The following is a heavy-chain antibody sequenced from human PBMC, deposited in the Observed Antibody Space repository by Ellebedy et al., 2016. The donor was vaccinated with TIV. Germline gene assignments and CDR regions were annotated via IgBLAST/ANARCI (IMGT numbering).Heavy chain of an antibody. CDR1: GFNFRSYW. CDR2: IRQEGDEI. D-gene: IGHD4-17*01. CDR3: ARRASYGDYAVQVNPWFDP. J-gene: IGHJ5*02. Sequence: GESLKISCAASGFNFRSYWMTWVRQAPGKGLEWVAKIRQEGDEIYYVESVKGRFTISRDNAKNPLFLQMNSLRVEDTAVYDCARRASYGDYAVQVNPWFDPWGQGTLVTVSS. V-gene: IGHV3-7*01.